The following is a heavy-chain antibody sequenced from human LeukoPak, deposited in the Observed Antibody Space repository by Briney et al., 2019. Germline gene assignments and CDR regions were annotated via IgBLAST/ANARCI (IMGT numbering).Heavy chain of an antibody. V-gene: IGHV4-59*01. J-gene: IGHJ4*02. D-gene: IGHD2-8*01. CDR3: AREENAVFDY. CDR2: IYYSGST. CDR1: GGSISSYY. Sequence: SETLSLTCTVSGGSISSYYWSWIRRPPGKGLEWIGYIYYSGSTNYNPSLKSRVTISVDTSKNQFSLKLSSVTAADTAVYYCAREENAVFDYWGQGTLVTVSS.